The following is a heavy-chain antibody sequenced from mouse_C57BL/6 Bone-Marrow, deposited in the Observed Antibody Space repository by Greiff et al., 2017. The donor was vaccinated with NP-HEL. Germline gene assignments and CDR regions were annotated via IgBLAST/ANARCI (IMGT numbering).Heavy chain of an antibody. CDR2: IYPGDGDT. Sequence: QVQLQQSGPELVKPGASVKISCKASGYAFSSSWMNWVKQRPGKGLEWIGRIYPGDGDTNYNGKFKGKATLTADKSSSTAYMQLSSLTSEDSAVYFCARASRLRGLAYWGQGTLVTVSA. CDR1: GYAFSSSW. V-gene: IGHV1-82*01. CDR3: ARASRLRGLAY. J-gene: IGHJ3*01. D-gene: IGHD3-2*02.